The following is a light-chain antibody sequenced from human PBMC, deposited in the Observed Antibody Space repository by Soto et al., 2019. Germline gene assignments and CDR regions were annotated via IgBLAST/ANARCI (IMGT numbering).Light chain of an antibody. Sequence: AIQLTQSPSSLSASVGDRVSITCRASQGIGSALAWYQLKPGAAPALLIYDASTLESGVPSRFSGSRSGADFTLTISSLQPEDFATYYCQQSYSNILSFGGGTRVEL. J-gene: IGKJ4*01. CDR3: QQSYSNILS. CDR1: QGIGSA. CDR2: DAS. V-gene: IGKV1-13*02.